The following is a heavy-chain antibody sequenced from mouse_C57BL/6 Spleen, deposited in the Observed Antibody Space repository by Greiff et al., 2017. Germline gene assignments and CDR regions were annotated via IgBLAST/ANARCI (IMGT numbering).Heavy chain of an antibody. Sequence: EVQLVESGEGLVKPGGSLKLSCAASGFTFSSYAMSWVRQTPEKRLEWVAYISSGGDYIYYADTVKGRFTISRDNARNTLYLQLSSLKSEDTAMYYCTRDEELRLRPSWFAYWGQGTLVTVSA. D-gene: IGHD3-2*02. CDR3: TRDEELRLRPSWFAY. V-gene: IGHV5-9-1*02. CDR1: GFTFSSYA. CDR2: ISSGGDYI. J-gene: IGHJ3*01.